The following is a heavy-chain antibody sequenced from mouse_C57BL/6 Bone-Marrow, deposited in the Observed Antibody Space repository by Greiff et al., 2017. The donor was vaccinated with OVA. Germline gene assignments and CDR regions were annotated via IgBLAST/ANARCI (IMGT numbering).Heavy chain of an antibody. CDR3: ARVHYAMDY. CDR1: GYSITSGYY. J-gene: IGHJ4*01. V-gene: IGHV3-6*01. CDR2: ISYDGSN. Sequence: EVKLLESGPGLVKPSQSLSLTCSVTGYSITSGYYWNWIRQFPGNKLEWMGYISYDGSNNYNPSLKNRISITRDTSKNQFFLKLNSVTTEDTATYYCARVHYAMDYWGQGTSVTVSS.